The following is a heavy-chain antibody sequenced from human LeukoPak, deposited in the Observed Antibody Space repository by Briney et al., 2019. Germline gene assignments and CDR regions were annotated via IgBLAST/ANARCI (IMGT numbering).Heavy chain of an antibody. V-gene: IGHV4-59*01. J-gene: IGHJ6*02. CDR1: GGSISSYY. CDR3: ARGGIAAAGTGSYYYYGMDV. Sequence: SETLSLTCTDSGGSISSYYWSWTRQPPGKGLEWIGYIYYSGSTNYNPSLKSRVTISVDTSKNQFSLKLSSVTAADTAVYYCARGGIAAAGTGSYYYYGMDVWGQGTTVTVSS. CDR2: IYYSGST. D-gene: IGHD6-13*01.